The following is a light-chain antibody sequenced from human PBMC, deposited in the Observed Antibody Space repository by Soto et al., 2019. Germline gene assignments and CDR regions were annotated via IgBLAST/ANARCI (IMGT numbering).Light chain of an antibody. J-gene: IGLJ3*02. CDR1: TSDVGGYNY. CDR3: SSYTSSSTWV. Sequence: QSALTQPASVSGSPGQSITISCTGTTSDVGGYNYVSWHQHDPGKAPKLMIYGVSNRPSGVSNRFSGSKSGNTASLTISGLQAEDEADYYCSSYTSSSTWVFGGGTKLTVL. CDR2: GVS. V-gene: IGLV2-14*01.